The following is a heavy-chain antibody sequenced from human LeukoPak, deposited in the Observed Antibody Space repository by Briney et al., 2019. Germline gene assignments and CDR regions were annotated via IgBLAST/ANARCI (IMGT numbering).Heavy chain of an antibody. D-gene: IGHD3-22*01. CDR3: ARDRGYYHDNYGFYYYDY. Sequence: GASVKVSCKASGYTFTSHYMHWVRQAPGQGLEWMGRIIPIRDISNYAQKFQGRVTFTADKTTSTAYMDLSSLRSEDTAMYYCARDRGYYHDNYGFYYYDYWGQGTLVTVSS. CDR2: IIPIRDIS. V-gene: IGHV1-69*04. J-gene: IGHJ4*02. CDR1: GYTFTSHY.